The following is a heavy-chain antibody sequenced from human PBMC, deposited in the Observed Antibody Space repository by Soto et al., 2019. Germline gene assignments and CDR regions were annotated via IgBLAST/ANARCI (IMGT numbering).Heavy chain of an antibody. J-gene: IGHJ6*02. CDR2: INPSGGST. CDR3: ARDQVRGYCSSTSCYGDYYYGMDV. Sequence: QVQLVQSGAEVKKPGASVKVSCKASGYTFTSYYMHWVRQAPGQGLEWMGIINPSGGSTSYAQKFQGRVTMTRETSTSTVYMELSSLRSEDTAVYYCARDQVRGYCSSTSCYGDYYYGMDVWGQGTTVTVSS. V-gene: IGHV1-46*01. D-gene: IGHD2-2*01. CDR1: GYTFTSYY.